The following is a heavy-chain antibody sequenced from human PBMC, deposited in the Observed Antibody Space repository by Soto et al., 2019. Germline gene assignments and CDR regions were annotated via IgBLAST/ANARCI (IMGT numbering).Heavy chain of an antibody. Sequence: GGSLRLSCAASGFTFSSYWMSWVRQAPGKGLEWVANIKQDGSEKYYVDSVKGRFTISRDNAKNSLYLQMNSLRAEDTAVYYCARDFGHNPGYSSGWYIYWGQGTLVTVSS. CDR3: ARDFGHNPGYSSGWYIY. CDR1: GFTFSSYW. V-gene: IGHV3-7*01. D-gene: IGHD6-19*01. J-gene: IGHJ4*02. CDR2: IKQDGSEK.